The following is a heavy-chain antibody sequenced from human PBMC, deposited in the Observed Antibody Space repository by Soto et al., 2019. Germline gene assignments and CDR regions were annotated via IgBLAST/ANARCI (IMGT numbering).Heavy chain of an antibody. V-gene: IGHV4-34*01. CDR1: GGSFSGYY. J-gene: IGHJ4*02. CDR3: ARPLAGQTVVGFAH. Sequence: SETLSLTCAVYGGSFSGYYWSWIRQPPGKGLEWIGEINHSGSTNYNPSLKSRVTISVDTSKNQFSLRLSPVTAADTAVYFCARPLAGQTVVGFAHWGQGTLVTVSS. D-gene: IGHD2-15*01. CDR2: INHSGST.